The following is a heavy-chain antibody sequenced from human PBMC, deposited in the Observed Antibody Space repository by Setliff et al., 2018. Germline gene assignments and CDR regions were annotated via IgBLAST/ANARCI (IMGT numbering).Heavy chain of an antibody. CDR1: GFTVGDYA. D-gene: IGHD3-3*01. V-gene: IGHV3-53*04. J-gene: IGHJ5*02. CDR2: IYSGGGT. Sequence: GGSLRLSCSVSGFTVGDYAMTWVRQAPGKGLEWVSVIYSGGGTDYLDSLRGRFTISRSNSRNTVYLKMNGLRVEDTAVYFCARAGTVGERIAGWDAWGPGTMVTVSS. CDR3: ARAGTVGERIAGWDA.